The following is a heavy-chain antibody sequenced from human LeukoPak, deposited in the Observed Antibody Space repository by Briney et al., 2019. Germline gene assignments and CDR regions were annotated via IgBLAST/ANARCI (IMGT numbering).Heavy chain of an antibody. V-gene: IGHV5-51*01. J-gene: IGHJ3*02. CDR2: IYPGDSDT. CDR3: ARYPRSYYYDSSGYFAVDAFDI. D-gene: IGHD3-22*01. CDR1: GYSFTSYW. Sequence: GESLKISCKGSGYSFTSYWIGWVRQMPGKGLGWVGIIYPGDSDTRYSPSFQGQVTISADKSISTAYLQWSSLKASDTAMYYCARYPRSYYYDSSGYFAVDAFDIWGQGTMVTVSS.